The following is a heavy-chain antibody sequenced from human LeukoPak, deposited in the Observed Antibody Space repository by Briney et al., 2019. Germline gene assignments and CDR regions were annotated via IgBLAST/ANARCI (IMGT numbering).Heavy chain of an antibody. CDR3: ARREDCYDSSGLAPFDP. Sequence: SETLSLTCTVSGGSISSYYWSWIRQPPGKGLEWIGYIYYSGSTNYNPSLKSRVTISVDTSKNQFSLKLSSVTAADTAVYYCARREDCYDSSGLAPFDPWGQGTLVTVSS. V-gene: IGHV4-59*08. CDR2: IYYSGST. CDR1: GGSISSYY. D-gene: IGHD3-22*01. J-gene: IGHJ5*02.